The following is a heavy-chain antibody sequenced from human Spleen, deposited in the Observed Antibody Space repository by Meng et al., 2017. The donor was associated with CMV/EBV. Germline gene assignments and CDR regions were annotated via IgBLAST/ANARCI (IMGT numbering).Heavy chain of an antibody. CDR1: GFTFSSYS. CDR3: ARDYYGSGSYYPYYYYYGMDV. CDR2: ISSSSSTI. D-gene: IGHD3-10*01. V-gene: IGHV3-48*02. Sequence: GESLKISCAASGFTFSSYSMNWVRQAPGKGLEWVSYISSSSSTIYYADSVKGRFTISRDNAKNSLYLQMNSLRDEDTAVYYCARDYYGSGSYYPYYYYYGMDVWGQGTTVTVSS. J-gene: IGHJ6*02.